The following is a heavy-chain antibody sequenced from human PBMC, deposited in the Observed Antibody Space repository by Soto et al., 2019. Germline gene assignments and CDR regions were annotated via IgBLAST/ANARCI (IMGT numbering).Heavy chain of an antibody. CDR1: GFTFSSYG. CDR3: AKDRESIWDYYGMDV. CDR2: ISYDGSNK. D-gene: IGHD3-3*02. J-gene: IGHJ6*02. V-gene: IGHV3-30*18. Sequence: GGSLRLSCAASGFTFSSYGMHWVRQAPGKGLEWVAVISYDGSNKYYAYSVKGRFTISRDNTKNTLYLQMNSLRAEDTAVYYCAKDRESIWDYYGMDVWGQGTTVTVSS.